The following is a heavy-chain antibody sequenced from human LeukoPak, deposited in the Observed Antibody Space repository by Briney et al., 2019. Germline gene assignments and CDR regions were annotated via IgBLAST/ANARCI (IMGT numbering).Heavy chain of an antibody. Sequence: GGSLRLSCAASGFTFSSYSRNWVRQAPGKGLEWVSSISSSSSYIYYADSVKGRFTISRDNAKNSLYLQMNSLRAEDTAVYYCARAPAYYYDSSGLNWGQGTLVTVSS. CDR2: ISSSSSYI. CDR3: ARAPAYYYDSSGLN. D-gene: IGHD3-22*01. J-gene: IGHJ4*02. V-gene: IGHV3-21*01. CDR1: GFTFSSYS.